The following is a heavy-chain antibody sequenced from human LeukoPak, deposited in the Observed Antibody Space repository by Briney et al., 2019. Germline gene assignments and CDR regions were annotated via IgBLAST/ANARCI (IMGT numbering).Heavy chain of an antibody. CDR2: IYQSGRT. J-gene: IGHJ3*02. V-gene: IGHV4-38-2*02. D-gene: IGHD3-10*01. CDR1: AYSISSGYY. Sequence: NSSETLSLTCTVSAYSISSGYYWGWIRQSPGKGLEWIGSIYQSGRTYYNPSLKSRATISVDTSKNQFSLKLSSVTAADTAVYYCARGLLWFGESKAFDIWGQGTMVTVSS. CDR3: ARGLLWFGESKAFDI.